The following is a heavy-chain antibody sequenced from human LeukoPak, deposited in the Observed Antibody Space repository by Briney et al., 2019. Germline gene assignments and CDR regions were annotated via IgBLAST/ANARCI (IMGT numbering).Heavy chain of an antibody. CDR3: ARDSESYYGSGSYDR. Sequence: SETLSLTCAVYGGSFSGYYWSWIRQPPGKGLEWIGEINHSGSTNYNPSLKSRVTISVDTSKNQFSLKLSSVTAADTAVYYCARDSESYYGSGSYDRWGQGTLVTVSS. CDR2: INHSGST. V-gene: IGHV4-34*01. D-gene: IGHD3-10*01. J-gene: IGHJ4*02. CDR1: GGSFSGYY.